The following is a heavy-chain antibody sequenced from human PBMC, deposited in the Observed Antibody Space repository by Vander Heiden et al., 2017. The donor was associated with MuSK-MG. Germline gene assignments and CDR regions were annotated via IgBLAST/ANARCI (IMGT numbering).Heavy chain of an antibody. V-gene: IGHV4-38-2*01. CDR3: VRQGSTGAVSYFDY. D-gene: IGHD2-2*01. CDR2: IYSGST. Sequence: QVQLQESGPGLVKPSETLSLTCAVPGYSISSGYYWGWIRQPPGKGLEWIGSIYSGSTYYNPSLKSRVTISVDTSKNQFSLKLSSVTAADTAVYYCVRQGSTGAVSYFDYWGQGTLVTVSS. J-gene: IGHJ4*02. CDR1: GYSISSGYY.